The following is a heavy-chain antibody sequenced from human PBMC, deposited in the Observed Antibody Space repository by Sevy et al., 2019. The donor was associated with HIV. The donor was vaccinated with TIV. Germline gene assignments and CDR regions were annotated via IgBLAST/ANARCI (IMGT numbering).Heavy chain of an antibody. J-gene: IGHJ6*02. Sequence: GGSLRLSCAASGFTFSSYGMHWVRQAPGKGLEWVAVISYDGSNKYYADSVKGRFTISRDNSKNTLYLQMNSLRAEDTAVYYCAKDGVVVTAILKTPYYYYYGMDVWGQWTTVTVSS. CDR1: GFTFSSYG. V-gene: IGHV3-30*18. D-gene: IGHD2-21*02. CDR3: AKDGVVVTAILKTPYYYYYGMDV. CDR2: ISYDGSNK.